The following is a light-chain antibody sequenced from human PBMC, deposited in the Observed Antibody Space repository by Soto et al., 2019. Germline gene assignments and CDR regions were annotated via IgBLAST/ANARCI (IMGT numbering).Light chain of an antibody. J-gene: IGKJ4*01. V-gene: IGKV3-15*01. Sequence: TVITQSPATLSLSPGDRATLSCRASHSGNSYLAWYQQKPGQAPRLLIYGASTRATGIPARFAGSGSGTEFTLTISRLQSEDFAVYYCQQYNNSPLTFGGGTKVDI. CDR2: GAS. CDR3: QQYNNSPLT. CDR1: HSGNSY.